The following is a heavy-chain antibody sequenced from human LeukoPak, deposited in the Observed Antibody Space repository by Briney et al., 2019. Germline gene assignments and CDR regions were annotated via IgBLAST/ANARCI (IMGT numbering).Heavy chain of an antibody. J-gene: IGHJ4*02. V-gene: IGHV4-39*01. CDR1: GGSISGTSYY. CDR2: IHYSGRT. CDR3: ARPPGFSTSFWD. D-gene: IGHD2-2*01. Sequence: SETLSLTCTVSGGSISGTSYYWGWLRQPPGKGPEWIGSIHYSGRTYYKPSLKSRVTISVDTSKNQFSLKLTSVTSADAAVYYCARPPGFSTSFWDWGQGTLVTVS.